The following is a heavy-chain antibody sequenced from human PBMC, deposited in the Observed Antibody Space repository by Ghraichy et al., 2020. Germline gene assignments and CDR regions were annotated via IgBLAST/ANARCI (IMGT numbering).Heavy chain of an antibody. CDR3: ARVCSSTSCTHDY. CDR2: IIPIFGTA. CDR1: GGTFSSYA. V-gene: IGHV1-69*06. J-gene: IGHJ4*02. Sequence: SVKVSCKASGGTFSSYAISWVRQAPGQGLEWMGGIIPIFGTANYAQKFQGRVTITADKSTSTAYMELSSLRSEDTAVYYCARVCSSTSCTHDYWGQGTLVTVSS. D-gene: IGHD2-2*01.